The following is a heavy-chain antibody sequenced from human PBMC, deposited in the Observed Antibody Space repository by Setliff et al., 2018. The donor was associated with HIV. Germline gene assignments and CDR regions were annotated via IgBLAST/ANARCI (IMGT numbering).Heavy chain of an antibody. CDR1: GYSLTAYQ. CDR2: INRDNGGI. V-gene: IGHV1-2*06. CDR3: VRDQLRWPERWDFDF. J-gene: IGHJ4*02. Sequence: ASVKVSCKTFGYSLTAYQMHWLRQAPGQGLEWMGRINRDNGGIDYAQKFQGRFIISRDSVKSELYLQMKSLRVEDTALYYCVRDQLRWPERWDFDFWGQGTLVTVSS. D-gene: IGHD1-26*01.